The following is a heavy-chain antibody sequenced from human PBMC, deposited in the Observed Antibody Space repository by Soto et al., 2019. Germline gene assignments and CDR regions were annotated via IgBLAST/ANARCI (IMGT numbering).Heavy chain of an antibody. D-gene: IGHD6-13*01. V-gene: IGHV1-3*01. CDR1: GYTFTSYA. CDR2: INAGNGNT. J-gene: IGHJ6*02. CDR3: ALIAAAGTHWDYYYGMDV. Sequence: ASVKVSCKASGYTFTSYAMHWVRQAPGQRLEWMGWINAGNGNTKYSQKFQGRVTITRDTSASTAYMELSSLRSEDTAVYYCALIAAAGTHWDYYYGMDVWGQGTTVTVSS.